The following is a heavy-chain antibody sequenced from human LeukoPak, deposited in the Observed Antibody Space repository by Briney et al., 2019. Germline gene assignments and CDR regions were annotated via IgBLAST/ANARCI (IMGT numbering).Heavy chain of an antibody. Sequence: GGSLRLSCAASEFTFSSYTMHWVRQAPGKGLEWVALISYDGSNRYYADSVKGRFTISRDNSKNTLYLQMGSLRAEDMAVYYCARGGQSKYDSSGYLNYFDYWGQGTLVTVSS. CDR3: ARGGQSKYDSSGYLNYFDY. V-gene: IGHV3-30*14. CDR2: ISYDGSNR. J-gene: IGHJ4*02. D-gene: IGHD3-22*01. CDR1: EFTFSSYT.